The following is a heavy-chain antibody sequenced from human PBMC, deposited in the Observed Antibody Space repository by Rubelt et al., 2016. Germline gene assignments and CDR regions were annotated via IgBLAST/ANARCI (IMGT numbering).Heavy chain of an antibody. Sequence: GKGLEWIGSIYYSGSTYYNPSLKSRVTISVDTSKNQFSLKLSSVTAADTAVYYCARGFLGVVAATSDWFDPWGQGTLVTVSS. CDR3: ARGFLGVVAATSDWFDP. J-gene: IGHJ5*02. D-gene: IGHD2-15*01. V-gene: IGHV4-39*07. CDR2: IYYSGST.